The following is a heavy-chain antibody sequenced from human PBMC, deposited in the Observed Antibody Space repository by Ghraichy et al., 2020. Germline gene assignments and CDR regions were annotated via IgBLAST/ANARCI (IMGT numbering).Heavy chain of an antibody. V-gene: IGHV3-7*01. Sequence: GGSLRLSCAASGFSFSDYWLTWVRQAPGKGLEWVANIREDGSEKHYVDSVKGRFTISRNNAKKSLYLQMNSLTVEDTALYYCARMSRYFDWFSNLNYRGQATLVTV. J-gene: IGHJ4*02. CDR2: IREDGSEK. CDR3: ARMSRYFDWFSNLNY. CDR1: GFSFSDYW. D-gene: IGHD3-9*01.